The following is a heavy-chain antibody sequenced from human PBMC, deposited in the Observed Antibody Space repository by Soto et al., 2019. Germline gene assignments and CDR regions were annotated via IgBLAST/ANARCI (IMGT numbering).Heavy chain of an antibody. D-gene: IGHD2-15*01. CDR2: IIPIFGTA. V-gene: IGHV1-69*01. CDR1: GGTFSSYA. CDR3: ARERLMVVSPCSFDY. Sequence: QVQLVQSGAEVKKPGSSVKVSCKASGGTFSSYAISWVRQAPGQGLEWMGGIIPIFGTANYAQKCQGRVTITADDSTITAYRELSSLRSEDTAVYYCARERLMVVSPCSFDYWGQGTLVTVSS. J-gene: IGHJ4*02.